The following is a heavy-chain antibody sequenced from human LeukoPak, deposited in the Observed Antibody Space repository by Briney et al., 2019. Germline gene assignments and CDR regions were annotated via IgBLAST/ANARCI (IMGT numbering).Heavy chain of an antibody. V-gene: IGHV3-23*01. J-gene: IGHJ6*03. CDR1: GFTFSSSA. D-gene: IGHD2/OR15-2a*01. CDR3: ARSLSSYHYYYMDV. CDR2: ISGSGGST. Sequence: GGSLRLSCAASGFTFSSSAMSWVRQAPGKGLEWVSAISGSGGSTYYADSVKGRFTISRDNSKNTLYLQMNSVRAEDTAVYYCARSLSSYHYYYMDVWGKGTTVTISS.